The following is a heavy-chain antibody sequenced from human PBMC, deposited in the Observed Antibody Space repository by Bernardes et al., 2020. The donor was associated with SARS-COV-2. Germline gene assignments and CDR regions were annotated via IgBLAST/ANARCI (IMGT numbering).Heavy chain of an antibody. CDR3: ARGLASNYVSWCDP. Sequence: SETLSLTRTVSGGSISSYYWSWIRQPAGKGLEWIGRIYTSGNTNYTPSLKSRVTMSVDTSKNQFSLKLSSVTAADTAVYYCARGLASNYVSWCDPWGQGTLVTVSS. V-gene: IGHV4-4*07. J-gene: IGHJ5*02. CDR2: IYTSGNT. D-gene: IGHD4-4*01. CDR1: GGSISSYY.